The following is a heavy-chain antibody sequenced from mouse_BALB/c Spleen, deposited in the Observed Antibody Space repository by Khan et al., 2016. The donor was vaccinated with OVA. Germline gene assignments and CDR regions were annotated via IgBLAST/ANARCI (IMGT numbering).Heavy chain of an antibody. Sequence: QVQLQQSGPDLVKPGASLKISCKASGYTFTDNYINWVKQKPGQGLEWIGWIYPGSGNTNYNEKLKGKATLTVDTSSSTPYMQLSSLTSEDTALYYCARREYYSNSLFVYCGQGTTLTVSS. CDR2: IYPGSGNT. CDR1: GYTFTDNY. D-gene: IGHD1-1*01. J-gene: IGHJ2*01. CDR3: ARREYYSNSLFVY. V-gene: IGHV1-84*02.